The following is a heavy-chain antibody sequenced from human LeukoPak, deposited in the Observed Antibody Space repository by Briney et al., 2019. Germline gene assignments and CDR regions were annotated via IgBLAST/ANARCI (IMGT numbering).Heavy chain of an antibody. V-gene: IGHV7-4-1*02. J-gene: IGHJ6*03. CDR3: ARALASGYCSSTSCSIDNYYYYYYMDV. Sequence: GASLKVSCKASGYTFTSYAMNWVRQAPGQGLEWMGWINNNTGDPTYAQALTGRFVFSLDTSVSTPYLQISRLKTEDTAVYYCARALASGYCSSTSCSIDNYYYYYYMDVWGKGTTVTVSS. D-gene: IGHD2-2*01. CDR2: INNNTGDP. CDR1: GYTFTSYA.